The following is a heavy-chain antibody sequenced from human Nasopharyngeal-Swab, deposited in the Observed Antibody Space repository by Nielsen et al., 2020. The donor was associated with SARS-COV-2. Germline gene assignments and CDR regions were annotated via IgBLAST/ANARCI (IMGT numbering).Heavy chain of an antibody. J-gene: IGHJ2*01. V-gene: IGHV3-30*04. CDR1: GFTFSSYA. D-gene: IGHD3-16*01. Sequence: GESLKISCAASGFTFSSYAMHWVRQAPGKGLGWVAVLSYDGSNKYYADSVKGRFTISRDNSKNTLYLQMNSLRAEDTAVYYCARGGSDLWGRGTLVTVSS. CDR3: ARGGSDL. CDR2: LSYDGSNK.